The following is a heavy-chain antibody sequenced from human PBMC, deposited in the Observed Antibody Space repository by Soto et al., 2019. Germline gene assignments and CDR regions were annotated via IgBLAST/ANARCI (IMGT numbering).Heavy chain of an antibody. CDR2: INPSGGST. CDR1: GYTFTSYY. J-gene: IGHJ4*02. Sequence: QVQLVQSGAEVKKPGASVKVSCKASGYTFTSYYMHWVRQAPGQGLEWMGIINPSGGSTSYAQKFQGRVTMNRDTSTSTVYMELSSLRSEDTAVYYCARDQPYYYDSSGYYPLDYWGQGTLVTVSS. CDR3: ARDQPYYYDSSGYYPLDY. V-gene: IGHV1-46*01. D-gene: IGHD3-22*01.